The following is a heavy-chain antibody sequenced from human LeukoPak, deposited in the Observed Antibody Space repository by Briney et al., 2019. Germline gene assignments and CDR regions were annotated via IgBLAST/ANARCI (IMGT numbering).Heavy chain of an antibody. J-gene: IGHJ5*02. Sequence: ASVKVSCKASGYTFTSYGISWVRQAPGQGLEWMGWISAYNGNTNYAQKLQGRVTMTTDTSTSTAYMELRSLRSDDTAVYYCAREIYCSGGSCYWFDPWGQGTLVTVSS. D-gene: IGHD2-15*01. CDR3: AREIYCSGGSCYWFDP. CDR2: ISAYNGNT. CDR1: GYTFTSYG. V-gene: IGHV1-18*01.